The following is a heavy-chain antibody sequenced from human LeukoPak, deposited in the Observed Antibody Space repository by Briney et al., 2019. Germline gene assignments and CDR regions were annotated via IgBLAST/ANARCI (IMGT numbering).Heavy chain of an antibody. CDR2: IYYCGST. V-gene: IGHV4-39*02. CDR3: ARDPHLPRKYCSSTSCYGDGDY. CDR1: GGSISSSSYY. J-gene: IGHJ4*02. Sequence: SETLSLTCTVSGGSISSSSYYWGWIRQPPGKGLEWIGSIYYCGSTYYNPSLKSRVTISVDTSKNQFSLKLSSVTAADTAVYYCARDPHLPRKYCSSTSCYGDGDYWGQGTLVTVSS. D-gene: IGHD2-2*01.